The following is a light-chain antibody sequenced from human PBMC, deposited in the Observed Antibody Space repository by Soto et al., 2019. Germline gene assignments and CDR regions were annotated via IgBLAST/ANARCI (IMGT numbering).Light chain of an antibody. CDR1: SSDVGHYNY. J-gene: IGLJ2*01. CDR3: CSYTSSSTRI. Sequence: SALTQPASVSGSPGQSITISCTGTSSDVGHYNYVSWYQQYPGKAPKLMSYDVNTRPSGVSNRFSGSKSGNTASLTISGLQAEDEADYYCCSYTSSSTRIFGGGTKLTVL. CDR2: DVN. V-gene: IGLV2-14*01.